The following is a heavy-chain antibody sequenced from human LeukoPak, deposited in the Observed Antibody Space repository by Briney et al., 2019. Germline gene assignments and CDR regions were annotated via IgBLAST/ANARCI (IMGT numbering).Heavy chain of an antibody. CDR2: IYTSGST. CDR1: GGSISSYY. CDR3: ARDSGSSSWYDY. J-gene: IGHJ4*02. D-gene: IGHD6-13*01. V-gene: IGHV4-59*01. Sequence: PSETLSLTCTVSGGSISSYYWSWIRQPPGKGLEWIGYIYTSGSTNYNPSLKSRVTISVDTSKNQFSLKLSSVTAADTAVYYCARDSGSSSWYDYWGQGTLVTVSS.